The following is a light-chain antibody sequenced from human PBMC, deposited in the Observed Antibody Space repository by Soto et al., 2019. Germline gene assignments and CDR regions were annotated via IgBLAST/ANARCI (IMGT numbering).Light chain of an antibody. Sequence: DIQMTQSPSTLSASVGDSVSINCRASQSISAWLAWYQQKPGKAPRLLIYKASTLEIGVPSRFSGSGSGTEFTLTISSLQPDDVAIYYCQQYNDYSGTFGQGTKVEIK. CDR3: QQYNDYSGT. CDR1: QSISAW. J-gene: IGKJ1*01. V-gene: IGKV1-5*03. CDR2: KAS.